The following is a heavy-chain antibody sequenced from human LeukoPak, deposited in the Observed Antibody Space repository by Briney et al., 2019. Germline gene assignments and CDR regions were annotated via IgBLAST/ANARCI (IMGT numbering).Heavy chain of an antibody. D-gene: IGHD3-16*01. CDR3: ARSLPEIDY. CDR1: GYTFTSYD. J-gene: IGHJ4*02. CDR2: ISAYNGNT. V-gene: IGHV1-18*01. Sequence: ASVKVSCKASGYTFTSYDINWVRRATGQGLEWMGWISAYNGNTNYAQKLQGRVTMTTDTSTSTAYMELRSLRSDDTAVYYCARSLPEIDYWGQGTLVTVPS.